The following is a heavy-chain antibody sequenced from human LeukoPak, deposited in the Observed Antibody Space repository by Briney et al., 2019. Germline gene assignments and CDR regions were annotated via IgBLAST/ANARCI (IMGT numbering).Heavy chain of an antibody. J-gene: IGHJ4*02. CDR2: IYTSGST. CDR3: ASAYYDFWSGLIIDY. CDR1: GGSISSHY. V-gene: IGHV4-4*08. D-gene: IGHD3-3*01. Sequence: SETLSLTCTVSGGSISSHYWSWIRQPPGKGLEWIGYIYTSGSTNYNPSLKSRVTISVDTSKNQFSLKLSSVTAADTAVYYCASAYYDFWSGLIIDYWGQGTLVTVSS.